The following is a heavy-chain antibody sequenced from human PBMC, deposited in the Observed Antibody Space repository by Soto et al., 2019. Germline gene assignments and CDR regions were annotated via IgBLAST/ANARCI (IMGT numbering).Heavy chain of an antibody. CDR3: ARHNWNYARRGAFDI. V-gene: IGHV4-30-2*01. CDR2: IYHSGST. Sequence: QLQLQESGSGLVKPSQTLSLTCAVSGGSISSGGYSWSWIRQPPGKGLEWIGYIYHSGSTYYNPSLKSRVTISVDRSKNQFPLKLSSVTAADTAVYYCARHNWNYARRGAFDIWGQGTMVTVSS. J-gene: IGHJ3*02. D-gene: IGHD1-7*01. CDR1: GGSISSGGYS.